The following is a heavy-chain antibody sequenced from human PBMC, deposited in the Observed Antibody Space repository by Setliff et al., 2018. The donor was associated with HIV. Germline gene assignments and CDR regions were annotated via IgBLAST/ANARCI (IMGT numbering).Heavy chain of an antibody. CDR2: ISSDTTI. J-gene: IGHJ4*02. Sequence: GGSLRLSCAASGFTLSSYEMNWIRQAPGKGLEWISYISSDTTIHYADSVKGRFTISRDNAKNSVYLQMNSLRAEDTAVYYCARGEPSILVVPAAFFDYWGQGTLVTVSS. D-gene: IGHD2-2*01. CDR1: GFTLSSYE. CDR3: ARGEPSILVVPAAFFDY. V-gene: IGHV3-48*03.